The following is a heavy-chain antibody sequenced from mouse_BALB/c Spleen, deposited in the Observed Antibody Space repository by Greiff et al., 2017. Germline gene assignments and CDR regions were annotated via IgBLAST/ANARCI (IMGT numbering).Heavy chain of an antibody. CDR3: ARVPPIYDGYYFDY. J-gene: IGHJ2*01. CDR2: IWAGGST. Sequence: QVQLQQSGPGLVAPSQSLSITCTVSGFSLTSYGVHWVRQPPGKGLEWLGVIWAGGSTNYNSALMSRLSISKDNSKSQVFLKMNSLQTDDTAMYYCARVPPIYDGYYFDYWGQGTTLTVSS. CDR1: GFSLTSYG. V-gene: IGHV2-9*02. D-gene: IGHD2-3*01.